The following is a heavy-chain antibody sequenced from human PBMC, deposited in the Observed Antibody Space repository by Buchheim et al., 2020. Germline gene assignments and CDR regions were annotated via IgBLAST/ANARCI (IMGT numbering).Heavy chain of an antibody. Sequence: QVQLVQSGAEVKKPGASVKVSCKASGYTFTDYYMHWVRQAPGQGLEWMGWINPRNGATTYAQKFQGCVTITRDTSISTAYLELTSLKSDDTAGYYCARDLGTTMATGDYWGQGAL. CDR3: ARDLGTTMATGDY. V-gene: IGHV1-2*04. CDR2: INPRNGAT. J-gene: IGHJ4*02. CDR1: GYTFTDYY. D-gene: IGHD1-1*01.